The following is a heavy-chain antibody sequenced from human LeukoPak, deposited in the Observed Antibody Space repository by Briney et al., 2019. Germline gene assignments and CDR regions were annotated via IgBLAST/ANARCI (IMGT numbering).Heavy chain of an antibody. CDR3: ARTVVQLVAFDP. CDR1: GYTFTNYG. Sequence: ASVKVSCKASGYTFTNYGITWVRQAPGQGLEWMGWISGYQGSTKYAQNFQGRVTMTIDTSTSTAYMELRSLRSDDTAVYYCARTVVQLVAFDPWGQGTLVTVSS. D-gene: IGHD6-6*01. J-gene: IGHJ5*02. CDR2: ISGYQGST. V-gene: IGHV1-18*01.